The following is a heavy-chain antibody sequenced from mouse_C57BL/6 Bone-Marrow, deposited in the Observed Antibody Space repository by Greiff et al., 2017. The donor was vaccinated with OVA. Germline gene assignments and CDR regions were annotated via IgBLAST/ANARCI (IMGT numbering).Heavy chain of an antibody. V-gene: IGHV5-12*01. J-gene: IGHJ4*01. D-gene: IGHD2-2*01. CDR2: ISNGGGST. Sequence: EVMLVESGGGLVQPGGSLKLSCAASGFTFSDYYMYWVRQTPEKRLEWVAYISNGGGSTYYPDTVKGRFTISRDNAKNPLYLQMRRLKSEDTAMYYWARHLVTTERYYYAMDYWGQGTSVTVSS. CDR1: GFTFSDYY. CDR3: ARHLVTTERYYYAMDY.